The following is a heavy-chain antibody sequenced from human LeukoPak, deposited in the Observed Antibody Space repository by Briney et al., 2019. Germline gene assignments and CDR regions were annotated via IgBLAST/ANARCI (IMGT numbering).Heavy chain of an antibody. J-gene: IGHJ3*02. Sequence: GGSLRLSCAASGFTFSDYYMSWIRQAPGKGLEWVAVISYDGSNKYYADSVKGRFTISRDNSKNTLYLQMNSLRAEDTAVYYYARELEGFDAFDIWGQGTMVTVSS. CDR3: ARELEGFDAFDI. CDR1: GFTFSDYY. V-gene: IGHV3-30-3*01. CDR2: ISYDGSNK. D-gene: IGHD1-1*01.